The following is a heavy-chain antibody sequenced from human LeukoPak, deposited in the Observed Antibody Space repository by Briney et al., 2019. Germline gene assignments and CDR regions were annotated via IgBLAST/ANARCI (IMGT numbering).Heavy chain of an antibody. CDR1: GYTFTSYG. V-gene: IGHV1-18*01. J-gene: IGHJ4*02. CDR2: ISGYNGNT. D-gene: IGHD3-16*01. Sequence: ASVKVSCKASGYTFTSYGISWVRQAPGQGLEWMGWISGYNGNTNYAQQKLQGRVTMTTDTSTSTAYMELRSLRSDDTAVYYCAREEGWGVVRASAVDYWGQGTLVTVSS. CDR3: AREEGWGVVRASAVDY.